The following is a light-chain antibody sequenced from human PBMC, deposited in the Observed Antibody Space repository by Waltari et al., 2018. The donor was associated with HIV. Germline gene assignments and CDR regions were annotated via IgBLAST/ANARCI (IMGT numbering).Light chain of an antibody. CDR1: RSNIGSDS. CDR3: ASWDDTLDGYVI. V-gene: IGLV1-44*01. Sequence: QSVLTQPPSASGTPGQRVSISCSGSRSNIGSDSVNWYQQVPGTAPKLLIYSNDQRPSGVPDRFSGSKSGTSASLAISGLQSEDEAHYYCASWDDTLDGYVIFGGGTQLTVL. CDR2: SND. J-gene: IGLJ2*01.